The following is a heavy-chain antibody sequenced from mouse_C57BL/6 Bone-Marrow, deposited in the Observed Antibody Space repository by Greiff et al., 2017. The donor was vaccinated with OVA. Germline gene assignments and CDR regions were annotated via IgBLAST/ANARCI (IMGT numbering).Heavy chain of an antibody. CDR1: GYTFTSYW. Sequence: QVQLQQPGAELVKPGASVKLSCKASGYTFTSYWMHWVKQRPGQGLEWIGNINPSNGGTNYNEKFKSKATLTVDKSSSTAYMQLSSLTSEDSAVYDCARGTYYSNPWFAYWGQGTLVTVSA. CDR3: ARGTYYSNPWFAY. D-gene: IGHD2-5*01. V-gene: IGHV1-53*01. CDR2: INPSNGGT. J-gene: IGHJ3*01.